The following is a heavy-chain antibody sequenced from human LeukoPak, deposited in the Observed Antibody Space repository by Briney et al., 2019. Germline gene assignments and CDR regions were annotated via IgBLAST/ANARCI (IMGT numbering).Heavy chain of an antibody. CDR1: GGSFSGYY. J-gene: IGHJ6*03. Sequence: SETLSLTCAVYGGSFSGYYWSWIRQPPGKGLEWIGEINHSGSTDYNPSLKSRVTISVDTTKNQFSLKLSCVTAADTAVYYCARLKAAAGTHYYYYMDVWGKGTTVTVSS. V-gene: IGHV4-34*01. CDR3: ARLKAAAGTHYYYYMDV. CDR2: INHSGST. D-gene: IGHD6-13*01.